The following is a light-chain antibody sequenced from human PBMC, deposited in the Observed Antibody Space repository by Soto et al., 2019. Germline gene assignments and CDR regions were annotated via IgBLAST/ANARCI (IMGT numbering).Light chain of an antibody. V-gene: IGKV3-20*01. CDR3: QQYGSSRT. CDR2: GAS. J-gene: IGKJ3*01. CDR1: QSVSSSY. Sequence: ETVLTQSPGTLSLSPGERATLSCRASQSVSSSYLAWYQQKPGQAPRLLIYGASSRATGIPDRFSGSGSGTDFTLTISRLEPEDFAVYYCQQYGSSRTFGPGTKVDIK.